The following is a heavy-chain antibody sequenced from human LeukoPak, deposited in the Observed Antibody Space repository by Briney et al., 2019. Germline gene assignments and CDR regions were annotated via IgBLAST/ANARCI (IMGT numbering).Heavy chain of an antibody. CDR2: INPNSGGT. J-gene: IGHJ4*02. CDR1: GYTFTGYH. CDR3: ARLRLQYPSSDY. V-gene: IGHV1-2*02. Sequence: ASVKVSCKASGYTFTGYHMRWVRQAPGQGLEWMGWINPNSGGTNYAQKFQGRVTMTRDTSISTAYMELSRLRSDDTAVYYCARLRLQYPSSDYWGQGTLVTVSS. D-gene: IGHD4-11*01.